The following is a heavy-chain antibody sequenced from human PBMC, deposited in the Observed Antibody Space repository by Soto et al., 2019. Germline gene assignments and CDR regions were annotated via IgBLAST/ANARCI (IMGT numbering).Heavy chain of an antibody. CDR2: IYYSGST. CDR1: GGSISSSSYY. Sequence: SETLSLTCTVSGGSISSSSYYWGWIRQPPGKGLEWIGSIYYSGSTYYNPSLKSRVTISVDTSKNQFSLKLSSVTAADTAVYYCARQVVAARPNQFDYWGQGTLVTVSS. D-gene: IGHD6-6*01. V-gene: IGHV4-39*01. CDR3: ARQVVAARPNQFDY. J-gene: IGHJ4*02.